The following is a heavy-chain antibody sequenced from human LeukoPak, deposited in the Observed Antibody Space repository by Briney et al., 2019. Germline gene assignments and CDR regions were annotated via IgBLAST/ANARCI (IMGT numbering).Heavy chain of an antibody. V-gene: IGHV1-24*01. J-gene: IGHJ4*02. CDR1: GYTLTELS. CDR2: FDPEDGET. Sequence: ASVKVSCKVSGYTLTELSMHWVRQAPGKGLEWMGGFDPEDGETIYAQKFQGRVTMTEDTSTDTAYMELSRLRSDDTAVYYCARGPTFGSSWFRWGQGTLVTVSS. CDR3: ARGPTFGSSWFR. D-gene: IGHD6-13*01.